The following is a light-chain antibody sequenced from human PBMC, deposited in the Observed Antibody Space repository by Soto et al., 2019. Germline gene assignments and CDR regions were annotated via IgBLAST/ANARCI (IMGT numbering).Light chain of an antibody. CDR1: QNVSRNF. CDR2: DAS. J-gene: IGKJ1*01. CDR3: QQYGSSPRT. V-gene: IGKV3-20*01. Sequence: EIVLTQSPGTLSLSPGERATLSCRASQNVSRNFLAWYQQKRGQAPRLLIYDASSRASGIPDRFSGSGSATDFTVTISGLEAEDFAVYYCQQYGSSPRTFGQGPRVDIK.